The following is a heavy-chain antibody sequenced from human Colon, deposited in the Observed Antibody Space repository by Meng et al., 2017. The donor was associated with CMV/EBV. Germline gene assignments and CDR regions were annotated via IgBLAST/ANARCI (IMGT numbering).Heavy chain of an antibody. J-gene: IGHJ4*02. V-gene: IGHV3-15*01. D-gene: IGHD2-8*02. CDR3: TTKYGWTTGHDF. CDR2: IKRIDDGGAT. CDR1: GFTFTNAW. Sequence: EVHLVESGGGLVKPGGSLRLPXVASGFTFTNAWMTWVRQVPGKGLEWVGHIKRIDDGGATDYATPVKGRFTISRDDSKSTVYLQMNSLNSDDTAVYYCTTKYGWTTGHDFWGQGTLVTVSS.